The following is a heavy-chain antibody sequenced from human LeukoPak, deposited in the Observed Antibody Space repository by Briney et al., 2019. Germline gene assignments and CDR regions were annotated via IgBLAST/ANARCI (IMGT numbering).Heavy chain of an antibody. CDR1: GYTFTGYY. V-gene: IGHV1-2*02. J-gene: IGHJ4*02. CDR2: INPNSGVT. CDR3: TRVRPYCGGECFDY. Sequence: ASVKVSCKASGYTFTGYYLHWMRQAPGQGLEWMGWINPNSGVTNYAQKFQGRVTMTGDTSTYTASMELRSLRSDDTAVYYCTRVRPYCGGECFDYWGQGTLVTVSS. D-gene: IGHD2-21*01.